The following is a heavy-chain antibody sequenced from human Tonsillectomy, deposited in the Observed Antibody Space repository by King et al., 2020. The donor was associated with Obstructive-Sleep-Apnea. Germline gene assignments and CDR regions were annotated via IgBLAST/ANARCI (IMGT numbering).Heavy chain of an antibody. CDR3: ARDGPVVVPDAMPGFNWFDP. J-gene: IGHJ5*02. CDR1: GFTFSTYA. V-gene: IGHV3-30-3*01. CDR2: ISYDGSNK. Sequence: VQLVESGGGVVQPGRSLRLSCAASGFTFSTYAMYWVRQAPGKGLEWVAVISYDGSNKYYADSVKGRFTISRDNSKNTLYLQMNSLRAEDTAVYYCARDGPVVVPDAMPGFNWFDPWGQGTLVIVSS. D-gene: IGHD2-2*01.